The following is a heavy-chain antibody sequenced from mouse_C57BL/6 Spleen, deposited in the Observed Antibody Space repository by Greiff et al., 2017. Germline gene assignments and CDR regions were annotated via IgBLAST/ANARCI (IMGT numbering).Heavy chain of an antibody. CDR3: ARDAGEGFDY. J-gene: IGHJ2*01. CDR1: GFTFSDFY. V-gene: IGHV7-1*01. Sequence: EVHLVESGGGLVQSGRSLRLSCATSGFTFSDFYMEWVRQAPGKGLEWIAASRNKANDYTTEYSASVKGRFIVSRDTSQSILYLQMNALRAEDTAIYYCARDAGEGFDYWGQGTTLTVSS. CDR2: SRNKANDYTT.